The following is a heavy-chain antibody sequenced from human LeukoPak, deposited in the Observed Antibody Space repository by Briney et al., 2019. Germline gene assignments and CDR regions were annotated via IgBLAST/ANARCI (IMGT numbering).Heavy chain of an antibody. J-gene: IGHJ4*02. V-gene: IGHV3-9*03. CDR1: GFTFDDYT. D-gene: IGHD5-18*01. CDR2: ISWNSGGI. CDR3: AKDSERDTTMVTDY. Sequence: GRSLRLSCAASGFTFDDYTMHWVRQAPGKGLEWVSGISWNSGGIDYADSVKGRFTISRDNAKNSLYLQMNSLRAEDMALYYGAKDSERDTTMVTDYWGQGTLVTVSS.